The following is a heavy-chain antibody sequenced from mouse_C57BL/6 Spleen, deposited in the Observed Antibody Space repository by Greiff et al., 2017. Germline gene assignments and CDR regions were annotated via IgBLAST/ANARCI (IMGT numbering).Heavy chain of an antibody. J-gene: IGHJ3*01. CDR2: IHPNSGST. CDR3: ARCLTGTTWGFAY. D-gene: IGHD4-1*01. CDR1: GYTFTSYW. V-gene: IGHV1-64*01. Sequence: VQLQQPGAELVKPGASVKLSCKASGYTFTSYWMHWVKQRPGQGLEWIGMIHPNSGSTNYNEKFKSKATLTVAKSSSTAYMQLSSLTSEDSAVYYCARCLTGTTWGFAYWGQGTLVTFSA.